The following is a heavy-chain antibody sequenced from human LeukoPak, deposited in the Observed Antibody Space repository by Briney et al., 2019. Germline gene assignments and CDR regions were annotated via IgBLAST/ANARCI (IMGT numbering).Heavy chain of an antibody. CDR2: INTNTGNP. J-gene: IGHJ4*02. CDR1: GYTLTRYA. V-gene: IGHV7-4-1*02. D-gene: IGHD3-10*02. Sequence: ASVKVSCKTSGYTLTRYAMNWVRQAPGQRLEWMGWINTNTGNPTYAQGFTGRFVFSLDPSVNTAYLQISSLKAEDTAVYYCARGPIGTTMFFDSWGQGTLVTVSS. CDR3: ARGPIGTTMFFDS.